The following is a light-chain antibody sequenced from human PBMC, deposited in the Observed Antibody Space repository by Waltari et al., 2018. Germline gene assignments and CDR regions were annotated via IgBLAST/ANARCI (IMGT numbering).Light chain of an antibody. J-gene: IGLJ2*01. CDR2: EVN. Sequence: QSALTQPPSASGSPGPSVTISCTGTSSDVGIYDWVSWYQQHPAKAPKLIIFEVNNWPSGVLDRFSGSKSGNTASLTISGLRPEDEADYYCSSYAGSDNFVVVGGGTKLTVL. CDR1: SSDVGIYDW. V-gene: IGLV2-8*01. CDR3: SSYAGSDNFVV.